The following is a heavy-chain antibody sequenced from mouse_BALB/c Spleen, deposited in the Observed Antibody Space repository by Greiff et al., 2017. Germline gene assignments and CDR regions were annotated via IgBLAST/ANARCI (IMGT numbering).Heavy chain of an antibody. CDR2: SRNKANDYTT. CDR1: GFTFSDFY. Sequence: EVNLVESGGGLVQPGGSLRLSCATSGFTFSDFYMEWVRQPPGKRLEWIAASRNKANDYTTEYSASVKGRFIVSRDTSQSILYLQMNALRAEDTAIYYCAREFYYGNYGYAMDYWGQGTSVTVSS. J-gene: IGHJ4*01. D-gene: IGHD2-1*01. V-gene: IGHV7-1*02. CDR3: AREFYYGNYGYAMDY.